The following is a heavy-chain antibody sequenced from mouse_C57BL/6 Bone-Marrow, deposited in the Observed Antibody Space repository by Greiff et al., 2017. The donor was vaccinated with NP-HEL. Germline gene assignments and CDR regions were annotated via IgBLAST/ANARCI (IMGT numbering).Heavy chain of an antibody. Sequence: QVQLQQSGAELARPGASVKLSCKASGYTFTSYGISWVKQRTGQGLEWIGEIYPRSGNTYYNEKFKGKVTLTADKSSSTAYLELRRLTSEDSAVYFCARRGGNSPWFAYWGQGTLVTVSA. D-gene: IGHD2-1*01. V-gene: IGHV1-81*01. CDR2: IYPRSGNT. J-gene: IGHJ3*01. CDR1: GYTFTSYG. CDR3: ARRGGNSPWFAY.